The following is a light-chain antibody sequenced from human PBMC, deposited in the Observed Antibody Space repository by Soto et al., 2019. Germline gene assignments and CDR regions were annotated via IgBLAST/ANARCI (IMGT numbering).Light chain of an antibody. V-gene: IGKV3-20*01. Sequence: EIVLTQSPGTLSLSPGERATLSCRARQSVSSSSLAWYQQKPGQAPRLLIYGASSRATGITDRFSGSGSGTDFTLTISILETEDFAVFYCQQYGSSPYTFGKGTKLEIK. CDR3: QQYGSSPYT. CDR2: GAS. J-gene: IGKJ2*01. CDR1: QSVSSSS.